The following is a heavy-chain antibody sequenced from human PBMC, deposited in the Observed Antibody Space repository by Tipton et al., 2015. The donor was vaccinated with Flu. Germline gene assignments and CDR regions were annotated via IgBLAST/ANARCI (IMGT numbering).Heavy chain of an antibody. Sequence: LRLSCTVSGGSTSSGDYYWIWIRQPPGKGLEWIGYIYYSGSTYYNPSLKSRVTISVDTSKNQFSLKLSSVTAADTAVYYCAREGYTVTTRWFDPWGQGTLVTVSS. D-gene: IGHD4-17*01. CDR3: AREGYTVTTRWFDP. J-gene: IGHJ5*02. V-gene: IGHV4-30-4*01. CDR1: GGSTSSGDYY. CDR2: IYYSGST.